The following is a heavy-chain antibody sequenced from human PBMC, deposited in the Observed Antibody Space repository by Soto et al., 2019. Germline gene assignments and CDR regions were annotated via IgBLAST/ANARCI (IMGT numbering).Heavy chain of an antibody. V-gene: IGHV1-2*02. CDR3: ARSLSTIGARPDY. J-gene: IGHJ4*02. Sequence: ASVKVSCKTSGYTFTGYYIHWLRQAPGQGLEWMGWINPNSGDAKYAQKFQGRVTMTRDPSTAYMQLSTLSSDDTAVYYCARSLSTIGARPDYWGQGTLVTVSS. CDR1: GYTFTGYY. CDR2: INPNSGDA. D-gene: IGHD6-6*01.